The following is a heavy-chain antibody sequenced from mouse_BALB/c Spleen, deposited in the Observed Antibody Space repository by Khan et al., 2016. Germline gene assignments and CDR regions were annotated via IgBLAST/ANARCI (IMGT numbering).Heavy chain of an antibody. D-gene: IGHD1-1*01. J-gene: IGHJ2*01. Sequence: QVQLQQSGAELVKAGASVKMSCKASGYTFTSYWMHWVKQRLGQGLEWFAETNPTNGRTYYNDKLKSKATLTVDKSSSTAYMLLSGPTFEDSAVYYCARIKKIVATNFDYWGQGTTLTVSS. V-gene: IGHV1S81*02. CDR3: ARIKKIVATNFDY. CDR2: TNPTNGRT. CDR1: GYTFTSYW.